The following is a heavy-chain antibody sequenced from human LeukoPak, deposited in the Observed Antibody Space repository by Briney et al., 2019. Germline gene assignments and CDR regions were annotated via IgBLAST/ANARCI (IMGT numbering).Heavy chain of an antibody. CDR3: TRDTGYCSGGSCYPVGVY. V-gene: IGHV3-49*03. J-gene: IGHJ4*02. CDR2: IRSKAYGGTT. D-gene: IGHD2-15*01. CDR1: GFTFGDYA. Sequence: GGSLRLSCIASGFTFGDYAMSWFRQAPGKGLEWVGFIRSKAYGGTTEYAASVKGRFTISRDDSKSIAYLQMNSLKTEDTAMYYCTRDTGYCSGGSCYPVGVYWGQGTLVTVSS.